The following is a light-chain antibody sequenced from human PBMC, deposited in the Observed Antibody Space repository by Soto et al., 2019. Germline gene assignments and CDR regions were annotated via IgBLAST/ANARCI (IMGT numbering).Light chain of an antibody. CDR3: QTWGTGHPV. Sequence: QSVLTQSPSASASLGASVRLTCTLSSGHSNYAIAWHQQQPDKGPRYLMKLNSDGSHTKGDGIPDRFSGSSSGAERYLTISTLQSEDEAEYYCQTWGTGHPVFGGGTQLTVL. CDR1: SGHSNYA. V-gene: IGLV4-69*01. CDR2: LNSDGSH. J-gene: IGLJ7*01.